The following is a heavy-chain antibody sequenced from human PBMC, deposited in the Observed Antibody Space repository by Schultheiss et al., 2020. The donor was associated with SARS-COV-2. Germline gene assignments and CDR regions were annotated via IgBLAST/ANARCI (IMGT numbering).Heavy chain of an antibody. D-gene: IGHD3-3*01. V-gene: IGHV4-4*07. CDR3: AANSEAIFGVGGWFDP. CDR2: IYTSGST. J-gene: IGHJ5*02. CDR1: GGSISSYY. Sequence: SETLSLTCTVSGGSISSYYWSWIRQPAGKGLEWIGRIYTSGSTNYNPSLKSRVTISVDTSKNQFSLKLSSVTAADTAVYYCAANSEAIFGVGGWFDPWGQGTLVTVSS.